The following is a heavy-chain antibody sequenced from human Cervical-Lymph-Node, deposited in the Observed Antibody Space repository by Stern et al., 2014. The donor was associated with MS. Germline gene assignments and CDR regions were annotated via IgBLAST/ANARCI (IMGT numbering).Heavy chain of an antibody. CDR3: AREGGNTAEYFQH. V-gene: IGHV3-33*01. CDR1: GFTFSSSG. J-gene: IGHJ1*01. D-gene: IGHD4-23*01. Sequence: VQLEGSGGGVVQPGRSLRLSCAASGFTFSSSGMHWVRQAPGKGLEWLASIWYDGSNRYYADSVKGRFTISRDNSKNTLYLQMNSLRAEDTAVYYCAREGGNTAEYFQHWGQGTLVTVSS. CDR2: IWYDGSNR.